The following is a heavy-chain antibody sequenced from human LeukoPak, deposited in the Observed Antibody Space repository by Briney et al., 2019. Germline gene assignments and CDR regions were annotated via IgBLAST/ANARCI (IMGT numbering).Heavy chain of an antibody. D-gene: IGHD6-19*01. Sequence: ASVKVSCKASGYTFTSYGISWVRQAPGQGLEWMGWISAYNGNTNYAQKLQGRVTMTTDTSTSTAYMELSSLRSEDTAVYYCATLKIAVAGPSAFDIWGQGTMVTVSS. CDR2: ISAYNGNT. J-gene: IGHJ3*02. V-gene: IGHV1-18*01. CDR3: ATLKIAVAGPSAFDI. CDR1: GYTFTSYG.